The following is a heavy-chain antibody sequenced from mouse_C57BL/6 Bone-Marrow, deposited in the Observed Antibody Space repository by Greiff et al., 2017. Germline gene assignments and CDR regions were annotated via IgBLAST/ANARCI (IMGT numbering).Heavy chain of an antibody. Sequence: EVKLVESGGGLVQPGGSLSLSCAASGFTFTDYYMSWVRQPPGKALEWLGFIRNKANGYTTEYSASVKGRFTISRDNSQSILYLQMNALRAEDSATYYCARYDYDKNFGGWGQGTTLTVSS. CDR3: ARYDYDKNFGG. CDR1: GFTFTDYY. CDR2: IRNKANGYTT. D-gene: IGHD2-4*01. J-gene: IGHJ2*01. V-gene: IGHV7-3*01.